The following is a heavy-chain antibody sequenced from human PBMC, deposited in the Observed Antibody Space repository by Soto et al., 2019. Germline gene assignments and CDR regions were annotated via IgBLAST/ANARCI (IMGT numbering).Heavy chain of an antibody. CDR1: GGSIRSSTYY. Sequence: QMQLQESGPGLVKPSETLSLICTVSGGSIRSSTYYWGWIRQSPGKTLEWIGSIYYSGSTYYNPSLKSRLTMSVDTSKNQFSLKLSSVTAADTAVYYCARHLYYYDSNGYWGFDYWGQGTLVTVSS. CDR2: IYYSGST. J-gene: IGHJ4*02. CDR3: ARHLYYYDSNGYWGFDY. V-gene: IGHV4-39*01. D-gene: IGHD3-22*01.